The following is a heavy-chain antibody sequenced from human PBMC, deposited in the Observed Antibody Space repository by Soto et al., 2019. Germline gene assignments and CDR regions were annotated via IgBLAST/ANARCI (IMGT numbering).Heavy chain of an antibody. J-gene: IGHJ2*01. CDR3: ARSYCGGDCYRWYFNL. Sequence: EVQLVESGGGLVQPGGSLRLSCAASGFTFSNYNMNWVRQAPGKGLEWVSYISSSGSTIYYADSVKGRFTISRDNAKNSFYMQMNSLRDEDTAVYYCARSYCGGDCYRWYFNLWGRGTLVTVSS. D-gene: IGHD2-21*02. CDR1: GFTFSNYN. V-gene: IGHV3-48*02. CDR2: ISSSGSTI.